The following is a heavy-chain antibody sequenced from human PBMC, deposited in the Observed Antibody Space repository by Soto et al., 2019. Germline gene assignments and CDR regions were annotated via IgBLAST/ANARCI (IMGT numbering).Heavy chain of an antibody. J-gene: IGHJ3*01. D-gene: IGHD1-7*01. CDR3: ARSLPGTYGAFDL. CDR2: ISGDGSST. V-gene: IGHV3-74*01. Sequence: EVQLVDSGGGLVQPGGSLRLSCAASEFTFRSYWMHWVRQSPGKGLVWGSRISGDGSSTNYADSVKGRFTISRENAKNTVYLQIDSLRAEDTAVYYCARSLPGTYGAFDLWGQGTMVTVSS. CDR1: EFTFRSYW.